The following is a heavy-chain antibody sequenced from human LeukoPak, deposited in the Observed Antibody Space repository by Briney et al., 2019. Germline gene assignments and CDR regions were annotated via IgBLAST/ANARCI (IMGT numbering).Heavy chain of an antibody. V-gene: IGHV1-69*10. D-gene: IGHD3-3*01. J-gene: IGHJ6*04. CDR1: GATFRDYA. Sequence: ASVKVSCKASGATFRDYALDWVRQAPGQGLEWMGVFIPILGTANSTQKFQDRVTITADISTNTAYMELSSLRSEDTAVYFCAGIPVFGVVLHQEPVWGKGTTVTVSS. CDR3: AGIPVFGVVLHQEPV. CDR2: FIPILGTA.